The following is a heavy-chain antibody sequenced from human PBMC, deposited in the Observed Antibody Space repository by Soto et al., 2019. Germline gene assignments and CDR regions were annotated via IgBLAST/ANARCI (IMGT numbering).Heavy chain of an antibody. J-gene: IGHJ6*02. Sequence: QVQLVQSGAEVKKPWASVKVSCKASGGTFSRYAFSWVRQAPGQGLGWVGGIVPIYGTRGFAQKVQGRLTITADEPTRTAYMELSSLRSEDTAVYYCARDLDYYGSGSHYYYGMGVWGQGTTVTVSS. CDR2: IVPIYGTR. CDR1: GGTFSRYA. V-gene: IGHV1-69*01. CDR3: ARDLDYYGSGSHYYYGMGV. D-gene: IGHD3-10*01.